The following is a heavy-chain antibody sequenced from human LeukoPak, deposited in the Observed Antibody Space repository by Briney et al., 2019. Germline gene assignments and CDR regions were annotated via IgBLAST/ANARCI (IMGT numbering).Heavy chain of an antibody. D-gene: IGHD3-22*01. CDR2: IYSGGST. V-gene: IGHV3-53*01. Sequence: GGSLRLSCAASGFTVSSNYMSWVRQAPGKGLEWVSVIYSGGSTYYEDSVKGRFTISRDNSKNTLYLQMNRLRAGDTAVYYCAGEGDYYDSRGYYSIPHYWGQGTLVTVSS. CDR1: GFTVSSNY. J-gene: IGHJ4*02. CDR3: AGEGDYYDSRGYYSIPHY.